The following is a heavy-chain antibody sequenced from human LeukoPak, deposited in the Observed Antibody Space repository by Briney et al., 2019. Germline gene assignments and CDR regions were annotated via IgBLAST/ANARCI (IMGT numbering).Heavy chain of an antibody. J-gene: IGHJ4*02. CDR1: GFTFSSYG. V-gene: IGHV3-30*02. CDR3: AKGIAAAGTDPQDY. Sequence: GGSLRLSCAASGFTFSSYGTHWVRQAPGKGLEWVAFIRYDGSNKYYADSVKGRFTISRDNSKNTLYLQMNSLRAEDTAVYYCAKGIAAAGTDPQDYWGQGTLVTVSS. CDR2: IRYDGSNK. D-gene: IGHD6-13*01.